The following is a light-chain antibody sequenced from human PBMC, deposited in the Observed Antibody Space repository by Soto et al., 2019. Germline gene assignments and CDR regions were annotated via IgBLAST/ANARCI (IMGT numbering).Light chain of an antibody. V-gene: IGLV2-14*01. J-gene: IGLJ3*02. CDR3: SSYTSSSTNWV. CDR2: EVS. Sequence: QSALTQPASVSGSPGQSITISCTGTSSDVGGYNYVSWYQQHPRKAPKLMIYEVSNRPSGVSNRFSGSKSGNTASLTISGLQAEDEADYYCSSYTSSSTNWVFGGGTKLTVL. CDR1: SSDVGGYNY.